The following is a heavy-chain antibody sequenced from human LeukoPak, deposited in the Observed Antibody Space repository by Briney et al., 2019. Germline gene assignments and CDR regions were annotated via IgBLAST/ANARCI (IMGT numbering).Heavy chain of an antibody. CDR1: GGSFSGYY. Sequence: LSLTCAVYGGSFSGYYWSWIRQAPGKGLEWVSYISSSGSTIYYADSVKGRFTISRDNAKNSLYLQMNSLRAEDTAVYYCARVSGSYSYYYYMDVWGKGTTVTVSS. J-gene: IGHJ6*03. V-gene: IGHV3-11*04. CDR2: ISSSGSTI. CDR3: ARVSGSYSYYYYMDV. D-gene: IGHD1-26*01.